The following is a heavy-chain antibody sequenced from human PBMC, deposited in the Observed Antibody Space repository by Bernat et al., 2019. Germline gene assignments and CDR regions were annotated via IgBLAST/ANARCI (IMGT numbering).Heavy chain of an antibody. D-gene: IGHD6-19*01. Sequence: QVRLVESGGGVVQPGRSLRLSCAASGFTFSNYDIHWVRQAPDKGLEWVAVTRYDGSNKYYADSVKGRFTISRDNSKSTLYLQMNSLRAEDTAVYYCAREPYSSGWDDAFDIWGQGTMVTVSS. CDR2: TRYDGSNK. CDR1: GFTFSNYD. V-gene: IGHV3-33*01. CDR3: AREPYSSGWDDAFDI. J-gene: IGHJ3*02.